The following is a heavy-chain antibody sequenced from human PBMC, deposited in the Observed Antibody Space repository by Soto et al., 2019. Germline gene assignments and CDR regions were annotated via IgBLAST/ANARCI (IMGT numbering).Heavy chain of an antibody. D-gene: IGHD6-13*01. J-gene: IGHJ6*02. V-gene: IGHV3-48*03. CDR3: ARAYSSSWYSMASSGMDV. CDR2: ISSSGSTI. Sequence: LRLSCAASGFTFSSYEMNWVRQAPGKGLEWVSYISSSGSTIYYAGSVKGRFTISRDNAKNSLYLQMNSLRAEDTAVYYCARAYSSSWYSMASSGMDVWGQGTTVTVSS. CDR1: GFTFSSYE.